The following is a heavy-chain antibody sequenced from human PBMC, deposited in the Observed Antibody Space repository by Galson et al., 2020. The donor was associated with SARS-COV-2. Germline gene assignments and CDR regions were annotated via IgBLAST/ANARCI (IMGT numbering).Heavy chain of an antibody. J-gene: IGHJ3*02. Sequence: GGSLRLSCAASGFTFDDYAMHWVRQAPGKGLEWVSLISWDGGSTYYADSVKGRFTISRDNSKNSLYLQMNSLRAEDTALYYCAKLSNYDSSGYHDAFDIWGQGTMVTVSS. CDR1: GFTFDDYA. V-gene: IGHV3-43D*03. D-gene: IGHD3-22*01. CDR3: AKLSNYDSSGYHDAFDI. CDR2: ISWDGGST.